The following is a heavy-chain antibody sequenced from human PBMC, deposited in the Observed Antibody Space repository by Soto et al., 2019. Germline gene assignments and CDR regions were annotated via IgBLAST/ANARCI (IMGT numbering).Heavy chain of an antibody. V-gene: IGHV3-15*05. CDR1: GFNFSNAW. J-gene: IGHJ4*02. CDR3: TTLPLDF. Sequence: EVQLVESGGGLVNPGGSIIISCAASGFNFSNAWMSWVRQVPGKGLEWVGRIKSKTDGGIADFAAPVKGRFILSRDDSKNTLYLQMNSLKTEDSAVYYCTTLPLDFWGQGTLVTVSS. CDR2: IKSKTDGGIA.